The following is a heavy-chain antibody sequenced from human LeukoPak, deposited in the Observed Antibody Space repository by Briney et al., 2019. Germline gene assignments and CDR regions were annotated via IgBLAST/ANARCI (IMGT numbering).Heavy chain of an antibody. CDR3: AKEYSSGWRDFDY. CDR2: ISGSGGNT. D-gene: IGHD6-19*01. J-gene: IGHJ4*02. CDR1: GFTFSSYA. Sequence: GGSLRLSCAASGFTFSSYAMSWVRQAPGKGLEWVSVISGSGGNTYYADSVKGRFTISRDNSKNTLYLNMNSLRAEDTAAYYCAKEYSSGWRDFDYWGQGTLVTVSS. V-gene: IGHV3-23*01.